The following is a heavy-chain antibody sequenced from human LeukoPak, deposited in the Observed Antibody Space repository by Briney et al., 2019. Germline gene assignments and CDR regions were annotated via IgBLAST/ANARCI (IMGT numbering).Heavy chain of an antibody. CDR2: IYPGDSET. CDR3: ARQDTIDYFDY. Sequence: GESLKISCKGAGYILTSYWIGWVRQMPGKDLEWMGIIYPGDSETRYSPSFQGQVTISVDKSISTAYLQWSSLKASDTAIYYCARQDTIDYFDYWGQGTLVTVSS. CDR1: GYILTSYW. V-gene: IGHV5-51*01. D-gene: IGHD5-24*01. J-gene: IGHJ4*02.